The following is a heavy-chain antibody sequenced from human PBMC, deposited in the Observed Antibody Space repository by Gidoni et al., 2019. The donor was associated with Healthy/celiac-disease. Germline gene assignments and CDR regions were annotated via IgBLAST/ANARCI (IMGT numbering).Heavy chain of an antibody. J-gene: IGHJ4*02. D-gene: IGHD4-17*01. CDR3: AKDRGYGGRPHFDY. CDR1: GFTFDDYA. V-gene: IGHV3-9*01. Sequence: EVQLVESGGGLVQPGRSLRLSCAASGFTFDDYAMHWVRQAPGKGLEWVSGISWNSGSIGYADSVKGRFTISRDNAKNSLYLQMNSLRAEDTALYYCAKDRGYGGRPHFDYWGQGTLVTVSS. CDR2: ISWNSGSI.